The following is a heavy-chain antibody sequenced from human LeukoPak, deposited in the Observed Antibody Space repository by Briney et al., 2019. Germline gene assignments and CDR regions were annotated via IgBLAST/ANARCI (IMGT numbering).Heavy chain of an antibody. V-gene: IGHV3-11*06. CDR2: ISSSSYT. D-gene: IGHD2/OR15-2a*01. CDR1: GFTFSDYY. CDR3: ARETPSYPTFFDL. J-gene: IGHJ2*01. Sequence: GGSLRLSCAASGFTFSDYYMSWIRQAPGKGLEWVSYISSSSYTNYADSVKGRFTISRDNAKNSLYLQMNSLRAEDTAVYYCARETPSYPTFFDLWGRGTLVTVSS.